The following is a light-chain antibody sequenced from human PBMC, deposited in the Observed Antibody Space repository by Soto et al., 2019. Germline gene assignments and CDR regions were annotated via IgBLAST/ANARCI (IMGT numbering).Light chain of an antibody. CDR2: RNN. CDR3: AAWDDSLSVYVV. CDR1: SSNIGSNY. Sequence: QSVLTQPPSASGTPGQRVTISCSGSSSNIGSNYVYWYQQLPGTAPKLLIYRNNQRPSGVPDRFSGSKSGTSASLAISGLRSEDDADYYCAAWDDSLSVYVVFGGGTKLTVL. V-gene: IGLV1-47*01. J-gene: IGLJ2*01.